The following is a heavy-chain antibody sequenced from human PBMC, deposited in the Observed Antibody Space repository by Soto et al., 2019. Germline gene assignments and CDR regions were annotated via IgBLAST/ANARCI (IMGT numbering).Heavy chain of an antibody. CDR1: GFTFSSYS. CDR2: IGSSSSYI. V-gene: IGHV3-21*01. J-gene: IGHJ4*02. Sequence: GGSLRLSCAASGFTFSSYSMNWVRQAPGKGLEWVSSIGSSSSYIYYADSVKGRFTISRDNAKNSLYLQMNSLRAEDTAVYYCASYGSGSYAFSYWGQGTLVTVSS. D-gene: IGHD3-10*01. CDR3: ASYGSGSYAFSY.